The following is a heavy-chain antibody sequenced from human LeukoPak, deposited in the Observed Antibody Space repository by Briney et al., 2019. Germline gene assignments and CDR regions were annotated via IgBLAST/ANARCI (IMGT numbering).Heavy chain of an antibody. Sequence: PGGSLRLSCAASGFTFSSYGMHWVRQAPGKGLEWVAFIRYDGSNKYYADSVKGRFTISRDSSENTLYLQMNSLRAEDTAVYYCARDVRIVYYDRSPDYWGQGTLVTVSS. CDR3: ARDVRIVYYDRSPDY. CDR2: IRYDGSNK. CDR1: GFTFSSYG. V-gene: IGHV3-30*02. J-gene: IGHJ4*02. D-gene: IGHD3-22*01.